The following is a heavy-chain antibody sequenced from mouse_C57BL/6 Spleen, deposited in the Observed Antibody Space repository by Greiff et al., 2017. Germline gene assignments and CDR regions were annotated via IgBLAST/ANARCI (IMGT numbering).Heavy chain of an antibody. D-gene: IGHD2-1*01. V-gene: IGHV1-26*01. Sequence: VQLQQSGPELVKPGASVKISCKASGYTFTDYYMNWVKQSHGKSLEWIGDINPNNGGTSYNQKFKGKATLTVDKSSRTAYMELRSLTSEDAAVYYCERPLYGNYHAMDYWGQGTSVTVSS. CDR1: GYTFTDYY. CDR3: ERPLYGNYHAMDY. J-gene: IGHJ4*01. CDR2: INPNNGGT.